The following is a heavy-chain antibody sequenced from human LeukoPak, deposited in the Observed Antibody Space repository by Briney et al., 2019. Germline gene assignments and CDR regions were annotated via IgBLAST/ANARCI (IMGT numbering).Heavy chain of an antibody. J-gene: IGHJ3*02. CDR1: GNSFGNYY. D-gene: IGHD6-13*01. V-gene: IGHV4-39*01. CDR2: IYYSGST. Sequence: PSETLSLTCTVSGNSFGNYYWGWIRQPPGKGLEWIRSIYYSGSTYYNPSLKSRVTISVDTSKNQFSLKLSSVTAADTAVYYFTRPHSSSWYGLTAFDIWGQGTVVTVSS. CDR3: TRPHSSSWYGLTAFDI.